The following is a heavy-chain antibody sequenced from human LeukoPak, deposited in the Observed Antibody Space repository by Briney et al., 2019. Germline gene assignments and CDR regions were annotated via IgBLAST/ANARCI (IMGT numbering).Heavy chain of an antibody. D-gene: IGHD6-19*01. Sequence: ASVKVSCKASGGTFSSYAISWVRQAPGQGLEWMGRIIPILGIANYAQKFQGRVTITADKSTSTAYMELSSLRSEDTAVYYCARESTHQAVAGTEDFDYWGQGTLVTVSS. J-gene: IGHJ4*02. CDR3: ARESTHQAVAGTEDFDY. CDR2: IIPILGIA. CDR1: GGTFSSYA. V-gene: IGHV1-69*04.